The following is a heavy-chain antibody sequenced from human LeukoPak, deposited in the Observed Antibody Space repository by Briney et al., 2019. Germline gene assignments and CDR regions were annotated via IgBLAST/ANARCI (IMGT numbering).Heavy chain of an antibody. J-gene: IGHJ6*03. CDR1: GDSISSGDYY. D-gene: IGHD1/OR15-1a*01. CDR2: ISSSGST. CDR3: ARGGEQGYYYYYMDV. V-gene: IGHV4-61*02. Sequence: SETLSLTCTVSGDSISSGDYYWSWIRQPAGKGLEWIGRISSSGSTNYNPSLKSRVTISVDTSKNQFSLKLSSVTAADTAVYFCARGGEQGYYYYYMDVWGKGTTVTVSS.